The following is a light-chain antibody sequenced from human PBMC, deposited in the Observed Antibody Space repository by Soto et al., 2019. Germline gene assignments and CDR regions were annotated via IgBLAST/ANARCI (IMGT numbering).Light chain of an antibody. J-gene: IGKJ1*01. CDR3: QQYGGSHWT. V-gene: IGKV3-20*01. CDR2: DAS. Sequence: EIVMTQSPATLSVSPGERATLSCRASQSVSIDLAWYQQTPGQAPRLVVYDASKRATGIPARFSGSGSGTDFTLTISRLEPEDFTVYYCQQYGGSHWTFGQGTKVDIK. CDR1: QSVSID.